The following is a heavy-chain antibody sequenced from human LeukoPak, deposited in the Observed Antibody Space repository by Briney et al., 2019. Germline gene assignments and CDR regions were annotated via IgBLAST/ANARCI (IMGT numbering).Heavy chain of an antibody. CDR2: INSDGSST. D-gene: IGHD6-19*01. J-gene: IGHJ4*02. V-gene: IGHV3-74*01. Sequence: GASLRLSCAASGFTFSSYWMHWVRQAPGKGLVWVSRINSDGSSTSYADSVKGRFTISRDNAKNTLYLQMNSLRAEDTAVYYCARALRIAVAGASDFDYWGQGTLVTVSS. CDR1: GFTFSSYW. CDR3: ARALRIAVAGASDFDY.